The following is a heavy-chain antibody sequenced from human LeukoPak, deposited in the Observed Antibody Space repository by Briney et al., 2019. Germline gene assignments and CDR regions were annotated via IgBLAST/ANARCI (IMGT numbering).Heavy chain of an antibody. J-gene: IGHJ4*02. D-gene: IGHD3-22*01. CDR1: GFTFSNYW. CDR3: ASGRRGLGDSSGYYKYYFDY. V-gene: IGHV4-34*01. Sequence: GSLRLSCAASGFTFSNYWMSWIRQPPGKGLEWIGEINHSGSTNYNPSLKSRVTISVDTSKNQFSLKLSSVTAADTAVYYCASGRRGLGDSSGYYKYYFDYWGQGTLVTVSS. CDR2: INHSGST.